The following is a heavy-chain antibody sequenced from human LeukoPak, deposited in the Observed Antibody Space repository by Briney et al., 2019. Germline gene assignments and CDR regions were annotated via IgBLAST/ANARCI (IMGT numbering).Heavy chain of an antibody. Sequence: ASVKVSCKASGYTFTDYYMHWVRQAPGQGLEWMGWISPNGGDTKYAQNFQGEVTMTRDTSISTAYMELNNLNPDDTAVYYCARGSPASGRFPFNYWGQGTLVTVSS. D-gene: IGHD6-19*01. J-gene: IGHJ4*02. CDR1: GYTFTDYY. CDR2: ISPNGGDT. V-gene: IGHV1-2*02. CDR3: ARGSPASGRFPFNY.